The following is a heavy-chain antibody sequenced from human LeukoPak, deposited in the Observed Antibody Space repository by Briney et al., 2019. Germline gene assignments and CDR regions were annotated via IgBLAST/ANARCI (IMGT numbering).Heavy chain of an antibody. CDR3: ARGVQQWLVRNYFDY. CDR1: GYTFTGYY. Sequence: ASVKVSCKASGYTFTGYYMHWVRQAPGQGLEWMGWINPNSGGTNYAQKFQGRVTMTRDTSTSTAYMELSRLRSDDTAVYYCARGVQQWLVRNYFDYWGQGTLVTVSS. D-gene: IGHD6-19*01. CDR2: INPNSGGT. J-gene: IGHJ4*02. V-gene: IGHV1-2*02.